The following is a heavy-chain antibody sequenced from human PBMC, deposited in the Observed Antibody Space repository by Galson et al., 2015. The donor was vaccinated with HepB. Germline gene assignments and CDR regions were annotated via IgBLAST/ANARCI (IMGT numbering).Heavy chain of an antibody. J-gene: IGHJ3*02. CDR2: IWPDGNEK. D-gene: IGHD2-21*01. V-gene: IGHV3-33*01. CDR3: ARNLWGSGVNAFDI. Sequence: SLRLSCAASGFTLSTYGMHWVRQAPGKGLEWVAFIWPDGNEKYYADSVKGRFTISRDKSKNTQYLQMNSLRAEDTAVYYCARNLWGSGVNAFDIWGQGTMVTVSS. CDR1: GFTLSTYG.